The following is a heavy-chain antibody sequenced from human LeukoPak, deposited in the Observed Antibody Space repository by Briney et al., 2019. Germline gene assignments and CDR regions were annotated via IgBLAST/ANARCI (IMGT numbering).Heavy chain of an antibody. CDR3: ARPYYYDSSGYYIDY. Sequence: GESLKISCKASGYTFTSYYMHWVRQAPGQGLEWMGIINPSGGSTSYAQKFQGRVTMTRDTSTSTVYMELSSLRSEDTAVYYCARPYYYDSSGYYIDYWGQGTLVTVSS. CDR2: INPSGGST. J-gene: IGHJ4*02. V-gene: IGHV1-46*01. D-gene: IGHD3-22*01. CDR1: GYTFTSYY.